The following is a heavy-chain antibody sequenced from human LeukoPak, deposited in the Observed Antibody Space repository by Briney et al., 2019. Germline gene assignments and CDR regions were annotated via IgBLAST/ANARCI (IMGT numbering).Heavy chain of an antibody. V-gene: IGHV4-34*01. CDR3: ARGRIVVVPAAISLMDV. CDR2: INHSGST. J-gene: IGHJ6*04. Sequence: SETLSLTCAVYGGSFSGNYWSWIRQPPGKGLEWIGEINHSGSTNYNPSLKSRVTISVDTSKNQFSLKLSSVPAADTAVYYCARGRIVVVPAAISLMDVWGEGTTVTVSS. CDR1: GGSFSGNY. D-gene: IGHD2-2*01.